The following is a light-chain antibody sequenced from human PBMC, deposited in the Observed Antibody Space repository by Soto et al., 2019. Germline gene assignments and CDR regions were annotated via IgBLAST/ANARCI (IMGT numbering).Light chain of an antibody. Sequence: QSALTQPPSASGSPGQSVTISCTGSSSDVGGYNFVSWYQQHPGKAPKLMIYDVTGRPSGVPDRFSGSKSGNTASLTVSGLQADDEADYYCSSYAGTNIPVMFGGGTKVTVL. V-gene: IGLV2-8*01. CDR1: SSDVGGYNF. CDR3: SSYAGTNIPVM. J-gene: IGLJ3*02. CDR2: DVT.